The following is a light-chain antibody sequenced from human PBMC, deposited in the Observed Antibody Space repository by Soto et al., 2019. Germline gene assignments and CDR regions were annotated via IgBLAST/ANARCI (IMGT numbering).Light chain of an antibody. CDR3: CSFAGNYIYV. CDR1: SSDVGGYNY. CDR2: DVS. J-gene: IGLJ1*01. Sequence: SGLTQPRSLSVSPGQSVTISFTGTSSDVGGYNYVSWYLQHPGKAPKVMIYDVSKRPSGVPDRFSGSKSGNTASLTISGLQSEDEADYYCCSFAGNYIYVFGTGTKVTV. V-gene: IGLV2-11*01.